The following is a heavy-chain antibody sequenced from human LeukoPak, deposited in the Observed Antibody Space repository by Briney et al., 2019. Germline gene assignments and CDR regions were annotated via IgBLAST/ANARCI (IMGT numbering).Heavy chain of an antibody. CDR2: ISAYNGNT. V-gene: IGHV1-18*01. CDR1: GYTFTSYG. J-gene: IGHJ6*02. D-gene: IGHD3-10*01. CDR3: ARGSGSKTLGYYYYGMDV. Sequence: GASVKVSCKASGYTFTSYGISWVRQAPGQGLEWMGWISAYNGNTNYAQKLQGRVTMTTDTSTSTAYMELRSLGSDDTAVYYCARGSGSKTLGYYYYGMDVWGQGTTVTVSS.